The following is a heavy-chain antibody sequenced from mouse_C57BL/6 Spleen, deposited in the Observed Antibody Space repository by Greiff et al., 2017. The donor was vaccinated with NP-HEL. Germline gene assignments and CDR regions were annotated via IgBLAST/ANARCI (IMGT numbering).Heavy chain of an antibody. D-gene: IGHD2-5*01. Sequence: EVKLMESGGGLVQPGGSMKLSCVASGFTFSNYWMNWVRQSPEKGLEWVAQIRLKSDNYATHYAESVKGRFTISRDDSKSSVYLQMNNLRAEDTGIYYCTGSYYSNSYWYFDVWGTVTTVTVSS. CDR3: TGSYYSNSYWYFDV. V-gene: IGHV6-3*01. J-gene: IGHJ1*03. CDR2: IRLKSDNYAT. CDR1: GFTFSNYW.